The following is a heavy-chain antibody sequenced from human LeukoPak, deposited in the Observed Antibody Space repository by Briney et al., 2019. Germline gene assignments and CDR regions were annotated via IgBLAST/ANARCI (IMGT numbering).Heavy chain of an antibody. CDR2: MHHSGSA. J-gene: IGHJ4*02. CDR1: GGSITDHF. D-gene: IGHD3/OR15-3a*01. CDR3: ARQTGSGLFILP. Sequence: SETLSLTCTVSGGSITDHFWSWVRRSPGKGLEWIGFMHHSGSANSNPSPRSRVTISMDTSKNQFSLRLTSVTAADTAVYYCARQTGSGLFILPGGQGTLVTVSS. V-gene: IGHV4-59*08.